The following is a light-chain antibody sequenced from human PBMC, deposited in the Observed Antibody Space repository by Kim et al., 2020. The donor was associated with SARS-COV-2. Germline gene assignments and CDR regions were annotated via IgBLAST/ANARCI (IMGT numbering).Light chain of an antibody. J-gene: IGKJ4*01. CDR1: QSVHRN. CDR3: QQNDKWPFT. V-gene: IGKV3-15*01. Sequence: EVVLTQSPATLSVSPGESVTLSCRASQSVHRNLAWYQQKPGQAPSLLIDDASTRATGIPARFSGSGSGTEFTLTISSLQPDDSAVYYCQQNDKWPFTFGGGTKVDIK. CDR2: DAS.